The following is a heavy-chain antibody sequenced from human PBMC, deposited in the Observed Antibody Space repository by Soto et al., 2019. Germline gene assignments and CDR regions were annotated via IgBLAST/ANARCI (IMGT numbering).Heavy chain of an antibody. CDR2: INHSGST. CDR1: GGSFSGYY. Sequence: QVQLQQWGAGLLKPSETLSLTCAVYGGSFSGYYWSWIRQPPGKGLEWIGEINHSGSTNYNPSLRSRVAMSVYSAKNQFALKPSPVTAADAAVYYCARGGETATIAYWGQGTLVTVSS. V-gene: IGHV4-34*01. J-gene: IGHJ4*02. CDR3: ARGGETATIAY. D-gene: IGHD3-10*01.